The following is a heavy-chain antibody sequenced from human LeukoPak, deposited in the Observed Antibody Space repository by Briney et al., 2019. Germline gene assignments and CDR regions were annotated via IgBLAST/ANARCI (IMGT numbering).Heavy chain of an antibody. J-gene: IGHJ4*02. CDR1: GGSISSGDYY. Sequence: SETLSLTCTVSGGSISSGDYYWSWIRQPPGKGLEWIGYIYYSGSTYYNPSLKSRVTISVDTSKNQFSLKLSSVTAADTAVYYCARKRGYHLGPLDYWGQGTLVTVSS. CDR3: ARKRGYHLGPLDY. V-gene: IGHV4-30-4*01. CDR2: IYYSGST. D-gene: IGHD3-22*01.